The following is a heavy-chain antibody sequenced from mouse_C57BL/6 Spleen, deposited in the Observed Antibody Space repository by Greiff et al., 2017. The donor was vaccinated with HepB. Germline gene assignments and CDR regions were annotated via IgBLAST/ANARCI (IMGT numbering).Heavy chain of an antibody. Sequence: EVQRVESGGGLVKPGGSLKLSCAASGFTFSSYTMSWVRQTPEKRLEWVATISGGGGNTYYPDSVKGRFTISRDNAKNTRDLQMSSLRSEDTALYYCARSMITSLYYYAMDYWGQGTSVTVSS. CDR1: GFTFSSYT. V-gene: IGHV5-9*01. CDR3: ARSMITSLYYYAMDY. CDR2: ISGGGGNT. J-gene: IGHJ4*01. D-gene: IGHD2-4*01.